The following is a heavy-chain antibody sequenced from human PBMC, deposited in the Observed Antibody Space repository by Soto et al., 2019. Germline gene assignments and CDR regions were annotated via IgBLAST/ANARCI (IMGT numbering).Heavy chain of an antibody. J-gene: IGHJ4*02. CDR3: AXWVEVSLDYFDS. CDR1: GGAISIGYYY. CDR2: IYHSGRT. Sequence: SETLSLTCPVSGGAISIGYYYWSWVRQNPGKGLEWIGHIYHSGRTYYNPSLKSRVTISVDTSKNQFSLNLSSVTAADTAVYYCAXWVEVSLDYFDSWGQGTPVT. V-gene: IGHV4-31*03. D-gene: IGHD2-15*01.